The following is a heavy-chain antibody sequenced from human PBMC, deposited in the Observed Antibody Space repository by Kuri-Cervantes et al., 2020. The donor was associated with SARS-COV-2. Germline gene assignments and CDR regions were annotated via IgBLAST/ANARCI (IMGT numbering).Heavy chain of an antibody. J-gene: IGHJ4*02. CDR2: ISSSSSTI. V-gene: IGHV3-48*01. CDR3: ARDKRFTVTTPFDY. CDR1: GFTFSSYS. D-gene: IGHD4-17*01. Sequence: GGSLRLSCAASGFTFSSYSMNWVRQAPGKGLEWVSYISSSSSTIYYADSVKGRFTISRDNAKNSLYLQMNSLRAEDTAVYYCARDKRFTVTTPFDYWGQGTLVTVSS.